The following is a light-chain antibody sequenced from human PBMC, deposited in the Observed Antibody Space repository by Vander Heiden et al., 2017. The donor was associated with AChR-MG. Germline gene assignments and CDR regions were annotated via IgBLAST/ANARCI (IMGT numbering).Light chain of an antibody. Sequence: TALTPSPVTLSLSPGERATLTCRASQSVSSYLAWYQQKPGQAPRLLIYDASNRATGIPARFSGSGSGTDFTLTISSLEPEDFAVYYCQQRSNWPLTFGGGTKVEIK. J-gene: IGKJ4*01. CDR3: QQRSNWPLT. CDR1: QSVSSY. CDR2: DAS. V-gene: IGKV3-11*01.